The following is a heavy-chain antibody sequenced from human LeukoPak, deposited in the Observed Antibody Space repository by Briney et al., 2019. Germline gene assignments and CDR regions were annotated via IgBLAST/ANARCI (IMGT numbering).Heavy chain of an antibody. CDR3: ILTTVTTSVEY. J-gene: IGHJ4*02. Sequence: PGGSLRLSCAASGFTVSNNYMNWVRPAQGKGLEWVSVIYNGGSINYPNCVKGRFTISSDNSKNTVYLQMNSLRAEDTAFYYCILTTVTTSVEYWGQGTLVTVSP. V-gene: IGHV3-53*01. D-gene: IGHD4-17*01. CDR2: IYNGGSI. CDR1: GFTVSNNY.